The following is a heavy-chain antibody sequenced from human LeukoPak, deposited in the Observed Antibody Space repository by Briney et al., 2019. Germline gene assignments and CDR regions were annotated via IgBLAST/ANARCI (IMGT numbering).Heavy chain of an antibody. D-gene: IGHD4-17*01. J-gene: IGHJ4*02. CDR3: AKDGDPTVTTDFDY. Sequence: GGSLRLSCAASGFTFSSYWMHWVRQAPGKGLVWVSRIISDGSSTSYADSVKGRFSISRDNSKNTLYLHMNSLRAEDTAVYYCAKDGDPTVTTDFDYWGQGTLVTVSS. CDR2: IISDGSST. V-gene: IGHV3-74*01. CDR1: GFTFSSYW.